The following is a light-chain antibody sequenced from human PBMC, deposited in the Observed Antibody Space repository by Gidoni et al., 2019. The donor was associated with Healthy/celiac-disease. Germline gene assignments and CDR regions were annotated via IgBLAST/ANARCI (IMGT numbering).Light chain of an antibody. CDR2: DAS. V-gene: IGKV3-11*01. CDR3: QQRSNWPPRYT. Sequence: EIVLTQSPATLSLSPGERATLSCRASQSVSSYLAWYQQKPGQAPRLLIYDASNRATGIPARFSGSGSGTDLTLTISSLEHEDFAVYYCQQRSNWPPRYTFGQGTKLEIK. J-gene: IGKJ2*01. CDR1: QSVSSY.